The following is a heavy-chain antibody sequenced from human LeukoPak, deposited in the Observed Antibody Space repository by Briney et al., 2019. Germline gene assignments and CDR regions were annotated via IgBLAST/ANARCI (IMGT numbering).Heavy chain of an antibody. CDR2: IIPIFGTA. V-gene: IGHV1-69*06. D-gene: IGHD2-2*01. CDR3: ATVPGYCSSTSCFPFDY. CDR1: GGTFSSYA. J-gene: IGHJ4*02. Sequence: SVKVSCKASGGTFSSYAISWVRQAPGQGLEWMGGIIPIFGTANYAQKFQGRVTMTEDTSTDTAYMELSSLRSEDTAVYYCATVPGYCSSTSCFPFDYWGQGTLVTVSS.